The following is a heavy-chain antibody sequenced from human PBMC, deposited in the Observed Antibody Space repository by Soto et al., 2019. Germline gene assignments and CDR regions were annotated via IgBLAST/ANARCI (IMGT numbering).Heavy chain of an antibody. CDR2: ISGSGGST. CDR1: GFTFSSYA. Sequence: GGSLRLSCAASGFTFSSYAISWVRQAPGKGLEWVSAISGSGGSTYYADSVKGRFTISRDNSKNTLYLQMNSLRAEDTAVYYCAKLYDFWSGYYDYYYGMDVWGQGSTVTVSS. D-gene: IGHD3-3*01. CDR3: AKLYDFWSGYYDYYYGMDV. V-gene: IGHV3-23*01. J-gene: IGHJ6*02.